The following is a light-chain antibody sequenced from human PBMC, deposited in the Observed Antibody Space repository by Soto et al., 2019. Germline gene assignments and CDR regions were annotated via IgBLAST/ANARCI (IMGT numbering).Light chain of an antibody. CDR3: LLTYRGSRV. J-gene: IGLJ2*01. CDR2: DIN. CDR1: TGVVTSGHY. V-gene: IGLV7-46*01. Sequence: QAVVTQEPSLTVSPGGTVTLTCGSSTGVVTSGHYPYWFQQKPGQGPRTLIYDINRKHSWTPARFSGSLLGGKAALTLSGAQPEDEAEYYCLLTYRGSRVFGGGTKLTIL.